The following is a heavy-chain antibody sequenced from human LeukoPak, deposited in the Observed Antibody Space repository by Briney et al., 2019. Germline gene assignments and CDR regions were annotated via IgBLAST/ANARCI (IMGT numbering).Heavy chain of an antibody. J-gene: IGHJ5*02. V-gene: IGHV4-30-2*01. CDR1: GGSISSGGYS. CDR3: ARVYDSRATVSWFDP. D-gene: IGHD3-22*01. CDR2: IYHSGST. Sequence: PSETLSLTCAVSGGSISSGGYSWSWIRQPPGKGLEWIGYIYHSGSTYYNPSLKSRVTISVDRSKNQFSLKLSSVTAADTAVYYCARVYDSRATVSWFDPWGQGTLVTVSS.